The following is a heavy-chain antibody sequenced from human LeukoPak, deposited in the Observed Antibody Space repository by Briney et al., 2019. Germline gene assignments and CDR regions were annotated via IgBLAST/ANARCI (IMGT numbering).Heavy chain of an antibody. Sequence: GGSLRLSCAASGFTFSSYSMNWVRQAPGKGLEWVSSISSSSTYIYYADSLKGRFTISRDNAKNSLSLQMNSLRAEDTAVYYCARDTHCSSTSCYNAFDIWGQGTMVAVSS. V-gene: IGHV3-21*01. CDR1: GFTFSSYS. D-gene: IGHD2-2*02. CDR2: ISSSSTYI. CDR3: ARDTHCSSTSCYNAFDI. J-gene: IGHJ3*02.